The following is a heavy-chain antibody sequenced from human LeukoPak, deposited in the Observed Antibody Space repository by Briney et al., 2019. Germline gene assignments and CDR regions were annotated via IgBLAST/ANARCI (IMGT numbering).Heavy chain of an antibody. CDR2: ITPDGGST. CDR1: TFTSSIYA. V-gene: IGHV3-64D*06. Sequence: GGSLRLSCSSSTFTSSIYASDWVRQAPGKGLEFVSAITPDGGSTFYADSGRFTISRDNSKNTLSLQMSSLRPEDTAVYYFVKCTDRYYHEYWGQGTLVTVSS. J-gene: IGHJ4*02. D-gene: IGHD2-8*02. CDR3: VKCTDRYYHEY.